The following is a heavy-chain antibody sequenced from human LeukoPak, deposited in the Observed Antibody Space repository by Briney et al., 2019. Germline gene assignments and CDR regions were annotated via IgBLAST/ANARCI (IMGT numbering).Heavy chain of an antibody. J-gene: IGHJ4*02. V-gene: IGHV3-21*01. D-gene: IGHD1-14*01. CDR1: GFTFSSYS. CDR3: ARGSPNLFDY. CDR2: ISSSSSYI. Sequence: GGSLRLSCAASGFTFSSYSMNWVRQAPGKGLEWVSSISSSSSYIYYADSVKGRFTISRDNAKNSLYLQMNSLRDEGTAVYYCARGSPNLFDYWGQGTLVTVSS.